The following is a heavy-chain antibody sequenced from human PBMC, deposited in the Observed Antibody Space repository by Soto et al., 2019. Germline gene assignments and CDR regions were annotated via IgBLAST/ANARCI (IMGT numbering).Heavy chain of an antibody. CDR1: GFTVSSNY. CDR3: ARVGQQEYLGGYFDY. J-gene: IGHJ4*02. CDR2: IYSGGST. V-gene: IGHV3-53*01. D-gene: IGHD3-10*01. Sequence: EVQLVESGGGLIQPGGSLRLSCAASGFTVSSNYMSWVRQAPGKGLEWVSVIYSGGSTYYADSVKGRFTISRDNSKNTLYLQMNSLRAEDTAVYYCARVGQQEYLGGYFDYWGQGTLVTVSS.